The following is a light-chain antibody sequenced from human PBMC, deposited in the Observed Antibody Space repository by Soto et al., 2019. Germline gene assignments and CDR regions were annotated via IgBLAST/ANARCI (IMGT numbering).Light chain of an antibody. J-gene: IGLJ1*01. CDR3: SSYAGSNNLV. Sequence: QSALTQPASVSGSPGQSFTISCTGTSSDVGSYNYVSWYQLHPGKAPKLMIYEVSKRPSGVPDRFSGSKSGNTASLTVSGLQAEDDADYYCSSYAGSNNLVFGTGTKVTV. CDR2: EVS. V-gene: IGLV2-8*01. CDR1: SSDVGSYNY.